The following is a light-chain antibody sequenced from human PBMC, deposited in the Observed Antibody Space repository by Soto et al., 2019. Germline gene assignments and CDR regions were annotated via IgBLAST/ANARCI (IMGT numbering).Light chain of an antibody. CDR2: GPS. Sequence: EFVLTQSPDTLSLPPGERATLSCRASQTVTSSNVAWYQQKPGQAPRPLVYGPSPRATGVPDRFSGRGSGTDFTLTIRRVEPVVFAVYYCQLYGESLPVTCGPGTKSGHQT. V-gene: IGKV3-20*01. CDR3: QLYGESLPVT. J-gene: IGKJ3*01. CDR1: QTVTSSN.